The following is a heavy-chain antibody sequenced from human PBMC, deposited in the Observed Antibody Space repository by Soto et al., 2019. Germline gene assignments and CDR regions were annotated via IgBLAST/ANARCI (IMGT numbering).Heavy chain of an antibody. Sequence: VGSLRLSCAASGFTFSSYGMHWVRQAPGKGLEWVAVISYDGSNKYYADSVKGRFTISRDNSKNTLYLQMNSLRAEDTAVYYCATLAPKYSGSPGDYWGQGTLVTVSS. J-gene: IGHJ4*02. V-gene: IGHV3-30*03. CDR2: ISYDGSNK. D-gene: IGHD1-26*01. CDR1: GFTFSSYG. CDR3: ATLAPKYSGSPGDY.